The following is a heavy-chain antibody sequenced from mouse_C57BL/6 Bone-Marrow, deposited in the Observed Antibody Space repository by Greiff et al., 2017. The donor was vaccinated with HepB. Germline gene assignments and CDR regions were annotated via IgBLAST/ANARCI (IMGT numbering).Heavy chain of an antibody. Sequence: QVHVKQPGAELVKPGASVKMSCKASGYTFTSYWITWVKQRPGQGLEWIGGIYPGSGSTNYNEKFKSKSTLTVDTSSSTAYMQLSSLTSEDSAVYYCGYSNYDAMDYWGQGTAVTVSS. CDR3: GYSNYDAMDY. CDR1: GYTFTSYW. D-gene: IGHD2-5*01. V-gene: IGHV1-55*01. J-gene: IGHJ4*01. CDR2: IYPGSGST.